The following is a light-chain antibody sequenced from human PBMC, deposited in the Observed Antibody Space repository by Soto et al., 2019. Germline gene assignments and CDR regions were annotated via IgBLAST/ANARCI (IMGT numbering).Light chain of an antibody. CDR3: QQYNDCPLT. CDR1: PSVISD. CDR2: GAF. V-gene: IGKV3-15*01. Sequence: EIVMTQSPVTLSVSPGERVTLSCRARPSVISDLAWYQQKPGQAPSLLIYGAFTRATGIPARFSGTGSGTECTLTIRSLQSEDFALEYCQQYNDCPLTFGQGTKVDI. J-gene: IGKJ1*01.